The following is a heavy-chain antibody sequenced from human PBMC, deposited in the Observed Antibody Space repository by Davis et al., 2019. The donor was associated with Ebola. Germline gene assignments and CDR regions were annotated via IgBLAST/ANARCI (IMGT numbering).Heavy chain of an antibody. CDR3: ALHCSSTSCPDDAFDI. J-gene: IGHJ3*02. V-gene: IGHV5-51*01. D-gene: IGHD2-2*01. CDR1: GYSFTSYW. CDR2: IYPGDSDT. Sequence: GESLKISCKGSGYSFTSYWIGWVRQMPGKGLEWMGIIYPGDSDTRYSPSFQGQVTISADKSISTAYLQWSSLKASDTAMYYCALHCSSTSCPDDAFDIWGQGTMVTVSS.